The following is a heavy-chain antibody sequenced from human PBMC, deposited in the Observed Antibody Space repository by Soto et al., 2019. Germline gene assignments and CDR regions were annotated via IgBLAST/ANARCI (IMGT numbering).Heavy chain of an antibody. V-gene: IGHV4-30-4*01. J-gene: IGHJ6*02. D-gene: IGHD2-15*01. Sequence: SETLSLTCTVSGGSISSGDYYWSWIRQPPGKGLEWIGYTYYSGSTYYNPSLKSRVTISVATSKNQFSLKLRSATAADTAVYYCARDRTVVSKNNYYYYGIDVWGQGTTVTVSS. CDR1: GGSISSGDYY. CDR3: ARDRTVVSKNNYYYYGIDV. CDR2: TYYSGST.